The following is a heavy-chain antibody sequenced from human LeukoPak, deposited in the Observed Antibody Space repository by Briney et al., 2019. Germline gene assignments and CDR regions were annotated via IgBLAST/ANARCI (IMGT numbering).Heavy chain of an antibody. CDR3: ARDEGVSFDY. Sequence: NAGGSLRLSCVTSGFTFSSYNMNWVRQAPGKGLEWVSCISSSSNYIYYADSVKGRFTISRDNAKNSLYLQMYSLRAEDTAVYYCARDEGVSFDYWGQGTLVSVSS. CDR1: GFTFSSYN. J-gene: IGHJ4*02. CDR2: ISSSSNYI. V-gene: IGHV3-21*01.